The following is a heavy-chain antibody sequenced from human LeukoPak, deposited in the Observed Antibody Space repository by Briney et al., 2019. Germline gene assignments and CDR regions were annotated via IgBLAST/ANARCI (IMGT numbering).Heavy chain of an antibody. V-gene: IGHV3-53*01. Sequence: GGSLRLSCAASGFTCSNNYVSWVRQAPGVGLEGVSAIHSSGATCYADSVRGRFTISRDTSKNTLYLRMNSLRAEDTAVYYCLRQLVLDYWGQGTLVTVSS. CDR2: IHSSGAT. CDR3: LRQLVLDY. CDR1: GFTCSNNY. J-gene: IGHJ4*02. D-gene: IGHD6-13*01.